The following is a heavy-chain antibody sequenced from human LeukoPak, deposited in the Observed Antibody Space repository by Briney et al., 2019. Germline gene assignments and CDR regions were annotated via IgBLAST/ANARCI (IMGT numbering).Heavy chain of an antibody. CDR1: GFTVSSNS. CDR3: ARRAGAYSHPYDY. V-gene: IGHV3-53*01. D-gene: IGHD4/OR15-4a*01. CDR2: IYSDNT. J-gene: IGHJ4*02. Sequence: PGGSLRLSCTVSGFTVSSNSMSWVRQAPGKGLEWVSFIYSDNTHYSDSVKGRFTISRDNSKNTLYLQMNSLRAEDTAVYYSARRAGAYSHPYDYWGQGTLVTVSS.